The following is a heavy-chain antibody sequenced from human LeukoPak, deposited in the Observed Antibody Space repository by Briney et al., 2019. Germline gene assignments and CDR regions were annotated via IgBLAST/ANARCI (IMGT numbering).Heavy chain of an antibody. CDR3: ARESFLGEFSYFDY. CDR1: GFTFSSYS. Sequence: GGSLRLSCAAPGFTFSSYSMNWVRQAPGKGLEWVSSISSSSSYIYYADSVKGRFTISRDNAKNSLYLQMNSLRAEDTAVYYCARESFLGEFSYFDYWGQGTLVTVSS. J-gene: IGHJ4*02. D-gene: IGHD3-10*01. V-gene: IGHV3-21*01. CDR2: ISSSSSYI.